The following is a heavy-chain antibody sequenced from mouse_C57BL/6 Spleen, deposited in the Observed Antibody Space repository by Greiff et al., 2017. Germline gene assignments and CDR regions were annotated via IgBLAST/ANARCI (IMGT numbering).Heavy chain of an antibody. CDR3: VTGDYDYAMDY. CDR2: IRSKSNNYAT. CDR1: GFSFNTYA. Sequence: EVQLVESGGGLVQPKGSLKLSCAASGFSFNTYAMNWVRQAPGKGLEWVARIRSKSNNYATYYADSVKDRFTISRDDSESMLYLQMNNLKTEDTAMYYWVTGDYDYAMDYWGQGTSVTVSS. D-gene: IGHD2-4*01. J-gene: IGHJ4*01. V-gene: IGHV10-1*01.